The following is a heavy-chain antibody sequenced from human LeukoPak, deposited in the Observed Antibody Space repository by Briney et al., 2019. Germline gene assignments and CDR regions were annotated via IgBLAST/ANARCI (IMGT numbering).Heavy chain of an antibody. CDR1: GGTFSSYT. CDR3: AKAGAAAILDY. J-gene: IGHJ4*02. V-gene: IGHV1-69*13. Sequence: GASVKVSCTASGGTFSSYTISWVRLAPGQGLEWMGGIIPIFGSGNYAQKFQDRVTITVDESTSTAYMELSSLRSEDTAVYYCAKAGAAAILDYWGQGTLVTVSS. CDR2: IIPIFGSG. D-gene: IGHD6-13*01.